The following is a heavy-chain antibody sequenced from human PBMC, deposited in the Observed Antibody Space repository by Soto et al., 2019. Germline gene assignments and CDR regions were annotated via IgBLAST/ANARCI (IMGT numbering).Heavy chain of an antibody. Sequence: GGSLRLSCAASGFSVGGNPMTWVRQAPGKGLEWVAVIHTGGSTFYADSVKGRFTISRDNSQNTVFLQMNSLNVGDTAIYFCARGVNDDSWGQGALVTVSS. CDR3: ARGVNDDS. CDR1: GFSVGGNP. V-gene: IGHV3-53*01. D-gene: IGHD1-1*01. CDR2: IHTGGST. J-gene: IGHJ4*02.